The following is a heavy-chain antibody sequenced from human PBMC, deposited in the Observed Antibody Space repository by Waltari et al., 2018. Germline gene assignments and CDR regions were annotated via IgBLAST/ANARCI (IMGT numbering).Heavy chain of an antibody. V-gene: IGHV1-69*10. J-gene: IGHJ4*02. CDR1: GGTFSSYA. CDR2: IIPILGIA. Sequence: QVQLVQSGAEVKKPGSSVKVSCKASGGTFSSYAISWVRQAPGQGLEWMGGIIPILGIANYAQKVQGRVTITADKSTSTAYMELSSLRSEDTAVYYCARDSRLKDSSGYPTDYWGQGTLVTVSS. D-gene: IGHD3-22*01. CDR3: ARDSRLKDSSGYPTDY.